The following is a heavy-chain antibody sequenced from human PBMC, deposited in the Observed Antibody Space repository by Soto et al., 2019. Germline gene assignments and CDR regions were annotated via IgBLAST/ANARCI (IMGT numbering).Heavy chain of an antibody. CDR2: IWYDGSNK. V-gene: IGHV3-33*01. CDR1: GFTFSSYG. CDR3: ARTLYYDFWSGYYY. Sequence: PGGSLRLSCAASGFTFSSYGMHWVRQAPGKGLEWVAVIWYDGSNKYYADSVKGRFTISRDNSKNTLYLQMNSLRAEDTAVYYCARTLYYDFWSGYYYWGQGTLVTVSS. D-gene: IGHD3-3*01. J-gene: IGHJ4*02.